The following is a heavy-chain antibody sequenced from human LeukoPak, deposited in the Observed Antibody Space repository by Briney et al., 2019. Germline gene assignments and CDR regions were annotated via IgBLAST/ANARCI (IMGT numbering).Heavy chain of an antibody. D-gene: IGHD2-15*01. J-gene: IGHJ4*02. Sequence: GGSLTLSCGGPGFTFNSYSLNWVRQAPGKGLEWVSYISSDSTTTYYADSVKGRFTISRDTAKNSLYLQMNSLRAEDTAIYYCASLCSGGTCFTPYWGQGTLVTVSS. V-gene: IGHV3-48*01. CDR1: GFTFNSYS. CDR3: ASLCSGGTCFTPY. CDR2: ISSDSTTT.